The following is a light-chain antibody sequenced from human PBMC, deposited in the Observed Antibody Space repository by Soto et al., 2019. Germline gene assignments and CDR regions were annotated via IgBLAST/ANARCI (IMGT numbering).Light chain of an antibody. CDR1: RRDVGGYNY. Sequence: QSVLTQPGSVSGSPGHSITISCTGTRRDVGGYNYVSWYQQRPGKAPKLMIYNVNNRPSGVSDRFSGSKSGNTASLTISGLQAEDEADYYCNSYSNSTTLYVFGSGTKVTVL. CDR3: NSYSNSTTLYV. V-gene: IGLV2-14*01. J-gene: IGLJ1*01. CDR2: NVN.